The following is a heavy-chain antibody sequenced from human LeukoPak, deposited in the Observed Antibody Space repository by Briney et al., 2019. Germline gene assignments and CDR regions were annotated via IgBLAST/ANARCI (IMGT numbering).Heavy chain of an antibody. CDR1: GFTFSSYW. D-gene: IGHD3-16*01. V-gene: IGHV3-7*01. CDR3: ARDQGEEFDY. J-gene: IGHJ4*02. Sequence: PGGSLRLSCAASGFTFSSYWMSWVRQAPGKGLEWVANIKQDESEKYYVESVKGRSTISRDNAKNSLSLQMNSLRVEDTAVYYCARDQGEEFDYWGQGTLVTVSS. CDR2: IKQDESEK.